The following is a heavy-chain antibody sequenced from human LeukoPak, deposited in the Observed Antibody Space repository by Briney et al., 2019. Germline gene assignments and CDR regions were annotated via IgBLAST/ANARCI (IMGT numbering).Heavy chain of an antibody. Sequence: GGSLRLSCAGSGFTFRTSWMTWVRQAPRKGLERVAIINVDDSSKSYLDSVKGRLTISRDNAKNSLYLQMNNLRAEDTAVYYCARDRAYSTFDFWGQGTLVAVSS. J-gene: IGHJ4*02. D-gene: IGHD4-11*01. CDR2: INVDDSSK. V-gene: IGHV3-7*01. CDR1: GFTFRTSW. CDR3: ARDRAYSTFDF.